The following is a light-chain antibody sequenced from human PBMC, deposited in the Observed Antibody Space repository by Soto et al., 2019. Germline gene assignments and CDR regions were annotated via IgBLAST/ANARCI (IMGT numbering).Light chain of an antibody. CDR1: QSITTH. V-gene: IGKV1-39*01. J-gene: IGKJ3*01. Sequence: DIQMTQSPSSLSASIGDRVIITCRASQSITTHLNWYQQRVGKAPNLLIFAASSVQVGVPSRFSGSGSGTDFTLTISNLQPEDFATYYCQQTYSDASFGPGTRVDV. CDR3: QQTYSDAS. CDR2: AAS.